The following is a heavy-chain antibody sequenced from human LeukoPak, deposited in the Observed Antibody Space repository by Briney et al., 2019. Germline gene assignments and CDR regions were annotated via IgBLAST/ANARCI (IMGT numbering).Heavy chain of an antibody. J-gene: IGHJ4*02. V-gene: IGHV3-23*01. CDR1: GFTFSSYA. CDR2: ISGSGGST. Sequence: PGGSLRLSCAASGFTFSSYAMSWVRQAPGKGLEWVSAISGSGGSTYYADSVKGRFTISRDNSKNTLYLQMNSLRAEDTAVYCCAKDQDLDYDFSPIDYWGQGTLVTVSS. D-gene: IGHD3-3*01. CDR3: AKDQDLDYDFSPIDY.